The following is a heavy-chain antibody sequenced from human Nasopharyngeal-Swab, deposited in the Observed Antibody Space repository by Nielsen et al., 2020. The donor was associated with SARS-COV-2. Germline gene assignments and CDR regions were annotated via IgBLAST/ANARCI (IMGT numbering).Heavy chain of an antibody. CDR1: GYTFTNYY. J-gene: IGHJ4*02. CDR3: SRARGGYCSGGRCYFDY. V-gene: IGHV1-46*01. Sequence: ASVTVSCKASGYTFTNYYMHWVRQAPGKGLELMGIINTSGGSTSYAQKFQGRVTMNRDTSTTTVYMELSSLSSEDTAVYYCSRARGGYCSGGRCYFDYWGQGTLVTVSS. D-gene: IGHD2-15*01. CDR2: INTSGGST.